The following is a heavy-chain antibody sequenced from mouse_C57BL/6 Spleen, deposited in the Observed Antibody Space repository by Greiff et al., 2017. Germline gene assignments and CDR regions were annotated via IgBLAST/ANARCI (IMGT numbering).Heavy chain of an antibody. J-gene: IGHJ2*01. CDR2: IYPGSGNT. D-gene: IGHD3-2*02. CDR1: GYSFTSYY. Sequence: VQLQESGPELVKPGASVKISCKASGYSFTSYYIHWVKQRPGQGLEWIGWIYPGSGNTKYNEKFKGKATLTADTSSSTAYMQLSSLTSEDSAVYYCARGGSSGYVDYFDYWGQGTTLTVSS. CDR3: ARGGSSGYVDYFDY. V-gene: IGHV1-66*01.